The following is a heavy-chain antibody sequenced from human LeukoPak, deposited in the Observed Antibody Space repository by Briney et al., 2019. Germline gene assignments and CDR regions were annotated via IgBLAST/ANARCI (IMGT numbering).Heavy chain of an antibody. D-gene: IGHD3-22*01. Sequence: GGSLRLSRAASGFAFRDAWMTWVRQAPGMGLEWVGRIKSKAAGGTTDYAAPVNGRFTISRDDSRNTLYLQMNSLRTEDTAVYYCTWYYYDTLDYWGPGTLVTVSS. J-gene: IGHJ4*02. V-gene: IGHV3-15*01. CDR3: TWYYYDTLDY. CDR1: GFAFRDAW. CDR2: IKSKAAGGTT.